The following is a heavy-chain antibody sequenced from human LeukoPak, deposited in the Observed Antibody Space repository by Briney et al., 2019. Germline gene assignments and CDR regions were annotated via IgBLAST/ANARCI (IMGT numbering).Heavy chain of an antibody. CDR2: IYTSGST. CDR1: GGSIGSYY. Sequence: SETLSLTCTVSGGSIGSYYWSWIRQPAGKGLEWIGRIYTSGSTNYNPSLKSRVTMSVDTSKNQFSLKLSSVTAADTAVYYCARSAYYYDSSGYYWDAFDIWGQGTMVTVSS. CDR3: ARSAYYYDSSGYYWDAFDI. J-gene: IGHJ3*02. V-gene: IGHV4-4*07. D-gene: IGHD3-22*01.